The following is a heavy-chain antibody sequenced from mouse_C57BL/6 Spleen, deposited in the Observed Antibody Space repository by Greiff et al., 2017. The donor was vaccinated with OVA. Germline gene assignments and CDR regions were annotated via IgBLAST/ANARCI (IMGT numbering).Heavy chain of an antibody. Sequence: EVNVVESGGGLVKPGGSLKLSCAASGFTFSSYAMSWVRQTPEKRLEWVATISDGGSYTYYPDNVKGRFTISRDNAKNNLYLQMSHLKSEDTAMYYCARVDGNSYAMDYWGQGTSVTVSA. CDR2: ISDGGSYT. D-gene: IGHD2-1*01. J-gene: IGHJ4*01. CDR3: ARVDGNSYAMDY. V-gene: IGHV5-4*03. CDR1: GFTFSSYA.